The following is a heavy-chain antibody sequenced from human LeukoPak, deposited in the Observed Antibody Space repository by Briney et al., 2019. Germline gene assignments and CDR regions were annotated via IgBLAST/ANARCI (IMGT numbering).Heavy chain of an antibody. CDR3: AKSSSGWYGGFDY. Sequence: GRSLRLSCAASGFTFGTYGMHWVRQALGKGLEWVAVLSYDGSEKYYADSVKGRCTISRDNSKNTLYLEINSLRAEDTAVYYCAKSSSGWYGGFDYWGQGTLVTVSS. V-gene: IGHV3-30*18. D-gene: IGHD6-19*01. J-gene: IGHJ4*02. CDR2: LSYDGSEK. CDR1: GFTFGTYG.